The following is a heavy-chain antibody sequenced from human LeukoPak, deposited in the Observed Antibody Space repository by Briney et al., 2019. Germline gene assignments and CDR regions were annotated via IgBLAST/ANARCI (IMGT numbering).Heavy chain of an antibody. CDR3: ASFDPFDY. J-gene: IGHJ4*02. D-gene: IGHD3-9*01. V-gene: IGHV3-21*01. CDR2: ISSNGASI. Sequence: PGGSLRLSCVASGFTFRTYSMNWARQAPGKGLEWVSYISSNGASIYYADSVKGRFTNSRDNDKNSLYLQMHSLRAEDTAVYYCASFDPFDYWGQGTLVSVSS. CDR1: GFTFRTYS.